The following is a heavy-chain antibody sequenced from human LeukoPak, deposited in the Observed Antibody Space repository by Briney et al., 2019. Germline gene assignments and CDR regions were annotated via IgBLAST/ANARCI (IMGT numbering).Heavy chain of an antibody. V-gene: IGHV4-59*01. CDR2: MYYSGGT. CDR3: TRRCKDAYTLYCFDY. D-gene: IGHD5-24*01. J-gene: IGHJ4*02. CDR1: GGSINSYY. Sequence: PSETLSLTCTVSGGSINSYYWSWIRQPPGKGLEWIGPMYYSGGTNYNPSLKSRVTISVDTSKNQFSLKLSSVTAADTAVYYCTRRCKDAYTLYCFDYWGQGTLVTVSS.